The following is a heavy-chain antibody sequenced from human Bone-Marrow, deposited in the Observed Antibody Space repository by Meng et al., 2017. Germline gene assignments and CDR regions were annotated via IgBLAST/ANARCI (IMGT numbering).Heavy chain of an antibody. V-gene: IGHV3-74*01. D-gene: IGHD3-10*01. CDR1: GFTFSSYH. CDR2: INSDGSST. CDR3: ARQSGPGIYLPLEY. J-gene: IGHJ4*02. Sequence: GESLKISCVASGFTFSSYHLSWVRQAPGKGLVWVSRINSDGSSTNYADSVKGRFTISRDNAKNTQYLQMNSLRAEDTAVYYCARQSGPGIYLPLEYCGQ.